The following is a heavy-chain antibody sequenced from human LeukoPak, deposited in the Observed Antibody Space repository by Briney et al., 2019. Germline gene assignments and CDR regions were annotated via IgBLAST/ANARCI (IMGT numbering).Heavy chain of an antibody. CDR2: ICYSGNI. CDR3: ARDSYDFWSGYFTY. D-gene: IGHD3-3*01. Sequence: PGGSLRLSCAASGFTVSSNCMGWVRQAPGEGLEWVSLICYSGNIYYTDSVKGRFTISRDDSKNTVFLQMNSLRGEDTAVYYCARDSYDFWSGYFTYWGQGTLVTVSS. CDR1: GFTVSSNC. J-gene: IGHJ4*02. V-gene: IGHV3-53*01.